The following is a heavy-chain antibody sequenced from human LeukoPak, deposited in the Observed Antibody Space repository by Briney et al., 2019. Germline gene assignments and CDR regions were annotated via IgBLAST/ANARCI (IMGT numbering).Heavy chain of an antibody. J-gene: IGHJ4*02. CDR1: GFTFNGSW. CDR3: ARHWEL. Sequence: FTSSGSGFTFNGSWMNWVRQAPGKGLEWVALIYSDETTYYADSVKGRFTISRDNSKSTLYLQMNSLRAEDTAVYYCARHWELRGQGTLVTVSS. D-gene: IGHD1-26*01. V-gene: IGHV3-66*04. CDR2: IYSDETT.